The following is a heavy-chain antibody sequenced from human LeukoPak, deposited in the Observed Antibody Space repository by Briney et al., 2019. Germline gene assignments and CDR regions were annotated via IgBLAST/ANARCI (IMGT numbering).Heavy chain of an antibody. CDR2: INPSGGST. J-gene: IGHJ5*02. CDR3: ARGRNYYGSEDNWFDP. V-gene: IGHV1-46*01. CDR1: GYTFTSYY. Sequence: ASVKVSCKASGYTFTSYYMHWVRQAPGQGLEWMGIINPSGGSTSYAQKFQGRVTMTRDTSTSTVYMELSSLRSEDTAVYYCARGRNYYGSEDNWFDPWGQGTMVTVSS. D-gene: IGHD3-10*01.